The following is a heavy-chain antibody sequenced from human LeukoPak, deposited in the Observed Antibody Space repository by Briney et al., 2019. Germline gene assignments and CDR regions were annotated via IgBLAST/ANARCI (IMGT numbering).Heavy chain of an antibody. CDR3: AREGAAPMYYYYMDV. J-gene: IGHJ6*03. V-gene: IGHV4-59*01. CDR1: GGSISSYY. CDR2: INYSGST. D-gene: IGHD2-2*01. Sequence: SETLSLTCTVSGGSISSYYWSWIRQPPGKGLEWISYINYSGSTNYNPSLKSRVTISLDTSKNQFSLKLNSVTAADTAVYYCAREGAAPMYYYYMDVWGKGTTVTVSS.